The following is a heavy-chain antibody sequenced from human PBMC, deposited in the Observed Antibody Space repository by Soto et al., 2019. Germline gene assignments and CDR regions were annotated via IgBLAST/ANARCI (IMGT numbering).Heavy chain of an antibody. CDR3: AKEGEYSGSPIFDY. CDR1: GFTFSSYA. CDR2: ISYDGSNK. J-gene: IGHJ4*02. D-gene: IGHD1-26*01. Sequence: GGSLRLSCAASGFTFSSYAMPWVRQAPGKGLEWVTVISYDGSNKLYADSVKGRFTISRDNSKNTLYLQMNSLRAEDTAVYYCAKEGEYSGSPIFDYWGQGT. V-gene: IGHV3-30*18.